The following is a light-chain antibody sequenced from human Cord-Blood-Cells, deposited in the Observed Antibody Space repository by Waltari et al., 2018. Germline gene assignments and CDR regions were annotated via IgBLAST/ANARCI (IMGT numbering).Light chain of an antibody. Sequence: QSVLTQPPSASGTPGQRVTISCSGSSSNIGRNYVYWYQQLPGTAPKLLIYRNNQQPSGVPDRFSGSKSGTSASLAISGLRSEDEADYYCAAWDDSLSGLFGGGTKLTVL. CDR1: SSNIGRNY. J-gene: IGLJ3*02. V-gene: IGLV1-47*01. CDR2: RNN. CDR3: AAWDDSLSGL.